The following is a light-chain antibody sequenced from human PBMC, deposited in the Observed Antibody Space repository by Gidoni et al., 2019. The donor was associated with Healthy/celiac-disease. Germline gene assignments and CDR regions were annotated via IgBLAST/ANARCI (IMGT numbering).Light chain of an antibody. CDR3: QKYYSTPRT. V-gene: IGKV4-1*01. Sequence: DIVMTQSPDSLAVSLGESATINCKSSQSVLYSSNNKNYLAWYQQKPVQPPKLLIYWASTRESGVPDRLSGSGSGTDFTLTISSLQAEDVAVYYCQKYYSTPRTFGQGTKVEIK. CDR2: WAS. J-gene: IGKJ1*01. CDR1: QSVLYSSNNKNY.